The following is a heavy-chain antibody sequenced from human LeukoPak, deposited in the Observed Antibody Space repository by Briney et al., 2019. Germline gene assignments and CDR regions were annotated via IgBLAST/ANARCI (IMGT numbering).Heavy chain of an antibody. CDR1: GFTFRSYG. J-gene: IGHJ3*02. D-gene: IGHD2-2*01. CDR2: ISSNGGRT. CDR3: ARGGYCSSSICYSLNAFDI. V-gene: IGHV3-64*01. Sequence: GGSLRLSCAASGFTFRSYGMHWVRQAPGKGLEYVSAISSNGGRTYYANSVKGRFTISRDNAKNSLYLQMNSLRAEDTAVYYCARGGYCSSSICYSLNAFDIWGQGTMFTVSS.